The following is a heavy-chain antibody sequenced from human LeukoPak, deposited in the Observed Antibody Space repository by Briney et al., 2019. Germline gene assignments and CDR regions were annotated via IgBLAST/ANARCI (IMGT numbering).Heavy chain of an antibody. Sequence: PSETLSLTCTVSGGSISSYYWSWIRQPPGKGLEWIGYIYYSGSTNYNPSLKSRVTISVDTSKNQFSLKLSSVTAADTAVYYCARGDSSSWYPLPYYYHGMDVWGQGTTVTVSS. J-gene: IGHJ6*02. D-gene: IGHD6-13*01. CDR3: ARGDSSSWYPLPYYYHGMDV. CDR1: GGSISSYY. V-gene: IGHV4-59*01. CDR2: IYYSGST.